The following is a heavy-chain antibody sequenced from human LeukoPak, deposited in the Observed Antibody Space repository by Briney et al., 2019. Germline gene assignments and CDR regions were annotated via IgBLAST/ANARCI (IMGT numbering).Heavy chain of an antibody. CDR2: ITTTVGDT. D-gene: IGHD3-10*01. CDR1: GFTFTDYA. J-gene: IGHJ4*02. Sequence: GGSLRLSCVASGFTFTDYAMTWVRQPPGRRLEWVSTITTTVGDTHYADSVKGRFTVSRDDSKGTLFLQMNSLRAEDTAVYYCAKDGSGSFSPLFDYWGQGTLVTVSS. V-gene: IGHV3-23*01. CDR3: AKDGSGSFSPLFDY.